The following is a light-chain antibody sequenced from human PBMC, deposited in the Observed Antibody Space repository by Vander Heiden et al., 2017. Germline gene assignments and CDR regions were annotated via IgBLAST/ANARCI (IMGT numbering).Light chain of an antibody. Sequence: DLQMTQSPSSLSASVGDSVTITCRPTQSIRRYLSWYQQKSGKAPNLLIYDASTLQRGVASRFSGSRAATEVTLIISSRQPEDYAAYYCRQSYCTLSYTFGQGTKLEIK. J-gene: IGKJ2*01. CDR1: QSIRRY. CDR2: DAS. V-gene: IGKV1-39*01. CDR3: RQSYCTLSYT.